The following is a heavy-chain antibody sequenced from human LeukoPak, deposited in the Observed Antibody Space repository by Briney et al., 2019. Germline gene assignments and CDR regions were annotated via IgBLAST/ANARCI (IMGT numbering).Heavy chain of an antibody. CDR3: AKDIGGVVVAATGGAFDI. Sequence: PGGSLRLSCEASGFTFSTYGMHWVRQAPGKGLEWVAVIWYDGSNKNYADSVKGRFTISRDNAKNSLYLQMNSLRAEDTALYYCAKDIGGVVVAATGGAFDIWGQGTMVTVSS. CDR1: GFTFSTYG. CDR2: IWYDGSNK. D-gene: IGHD2-15*01. V-gene: IGHV3-33*03. J-gene: IGHJ3*02.